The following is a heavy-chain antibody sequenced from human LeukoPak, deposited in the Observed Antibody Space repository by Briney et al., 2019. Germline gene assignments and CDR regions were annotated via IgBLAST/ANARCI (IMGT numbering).Heavy chain of an antibody. J-gene: IGHJ3*02. CDR3: ARVSRYSSGDDAFDI. CDR1: GYTFTSYG. D-gene: IGHD6-25*01. Sequence: GASVKVSCKASGYTFTSYGISWGRQAPGQGLGWMGWIRAYNGNTNYAQKFQGRVTMTRDMSTRTVYMELSSLRSEDTAVYYCARVSRYSSGDDAFDIWGEGTMVTVSS. CDR2: IRAYNGNT. V-gene: IGHV1-18*01.